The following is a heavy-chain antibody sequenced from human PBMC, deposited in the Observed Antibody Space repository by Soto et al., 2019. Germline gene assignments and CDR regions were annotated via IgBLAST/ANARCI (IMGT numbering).Heavy chain of an antibody. CDR3: ARSSVVVAAWYYFDY. J-gene: IGHJ4*02. CDR2: IYPGDSDT. D-gene: IGHD2-15*01. CDR1: GYSFTSYW. V-gene: IGHV5-51*01. Sequence: GESLKISCKGSGYSFTSYWIGWVRQVPGKGLKWMGFIYPGDSDTRYSPSFQGQVTISADKSISTAYLQWSSLKASDTAMYYCARSSVVVAAWYYFDYWGQGTLVTVSS.